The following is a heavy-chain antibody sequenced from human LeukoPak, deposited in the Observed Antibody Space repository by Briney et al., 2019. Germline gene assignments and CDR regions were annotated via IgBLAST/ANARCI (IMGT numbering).Heavy chain of an antibody. Sequence: GGSLRLSCAASGFTFSSYSMNWVRQAPGKGLEWVSSISSSSSYIYYADSVMGRFTISRDNAKNSLYLQMNSLRAEDMALYYCAKDVYSYGYSYFDYWGQGTLVTVSS. V-gene: IGHV3-21*04. D-gene: IGHD5-18*01. J-gene: IGHJ4*02. CDR1: GFTFSSYS. CDR2: ISSSSSYI. CDR3: AKDVYSYGYSYFDY.